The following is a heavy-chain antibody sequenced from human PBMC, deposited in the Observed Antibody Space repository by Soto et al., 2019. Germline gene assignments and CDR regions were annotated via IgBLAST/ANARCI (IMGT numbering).Heavy chain of an antibody. CDR3: ARWGTTGGLDV. Sequence: QVQLVESGGGVVQPGTSLRLSFVGSGFIFRSYVIHWVRQAPGKGLEWVALTSYDGSNTYYDDSVKGRFTISRDNSRNTVDLQMDSLTLEDTSLYYCARWGTTGGLDVWGQGTLVSVSS. CDR1: GFIFRSYV. CDR2: TSYDGSNT. V-gene: IGHV3-30*19. J-gene: IGHJ4*02. D-gene: IGHD3-16*01.